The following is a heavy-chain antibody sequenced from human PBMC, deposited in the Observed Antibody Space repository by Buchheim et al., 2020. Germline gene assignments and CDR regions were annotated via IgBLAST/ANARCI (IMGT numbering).Heavy chain of an antibody. CDR1: GFTFSSYS. D-gene: IGHD3-10*01. CDR3: ARGRITMVRGVTLFDY. J-gene: IGHJ4*02. V-gene: IGHV3-21*01. CDR2: ISSSSSYI. Sequence: EVQLVESGGGLVKPGGSLRLSCAASGFTFSSYSMNWVRQAPGKGLEWVSSISSSSSYIYYADPVKGRFTISRDNAKNSLYLQMNSLRAEDTAVYYCARGRITMVRGVTLFDYWGQGTL.